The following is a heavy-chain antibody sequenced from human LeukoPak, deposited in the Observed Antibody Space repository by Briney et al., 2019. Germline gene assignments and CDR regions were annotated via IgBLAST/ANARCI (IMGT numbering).Heavy chain of an antibody. Sequence: SETLSLTCTVSGGSISSYYWSWIRQPPGKGLEWIGYIYYSGSTNYNPSLKSRVTISVDTSKNQFSLKLSSATAADTAVYYCARGVPGGWDWFDPWGQGTLVTVSS. J-gene: IGHJ5*02. D-gene: IGHD3-10*01. CDR1: GGSISSYY. V-gene: IGHV4-59*01. CDR2: IYYSGST. CDR3: ARGVPGGWDWFDP.